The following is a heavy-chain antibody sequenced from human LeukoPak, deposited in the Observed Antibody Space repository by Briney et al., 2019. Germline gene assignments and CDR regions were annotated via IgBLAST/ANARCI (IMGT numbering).Heavy chain of an antibody. CDR3: ARDHGVVDDAFDI. D-gene: IGHD3-10*01. Sequence: ASVKVSCKVSGYTLTELSMHWVRQAPGKGLEWMGGFDPEDGETIYAQKFQGRVTMTTDTSTSTAYMELRSLRSDDTAVYYCARDHGVVDDAFDIWGQGTMVTVSS. V-gene: IGHV1-24*01. J-gene: IGHJ3*02. CDR1: GYTLTELS. CDR2: FDPEDGET.